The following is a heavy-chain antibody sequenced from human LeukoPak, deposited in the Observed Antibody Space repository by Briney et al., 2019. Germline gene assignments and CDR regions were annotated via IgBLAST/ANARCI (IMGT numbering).Heavy chain of an antibody. D-gene: IGHD6-13*01. CDR3: ARGGKRYSSSWRLYNWCDP. CDR2: INPNSGGT. CDR1: GYTFTGYY. J-gene: IGHJ5*02. V-gene: IGHV1-2*02. Sequence: ASVTLTCKASGYTFTGYYMHWVRQAPGQGLEWMGWINPNSGGTNYAQKFQGSVTMTRDTSISTAYMELSRLRSDDTAVYYCARGGKRYSSSWRLYNWCDPCHEGTLVTVSS.